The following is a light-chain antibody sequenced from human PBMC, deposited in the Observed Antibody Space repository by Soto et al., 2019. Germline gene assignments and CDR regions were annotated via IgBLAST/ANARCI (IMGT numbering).Light chain of an antibody. J-gene: IGLJ3*02. CDR3: CSYAGSTNLGV. CDR1: SSDVGAYNY. CDR2: EVS. Sequence: QSVLTQPPSASGSPGQSVTISCTGTSSDVGAYNYVSWYQQHPGKAPKVLIFEVSKRPSRVPDRFTGSKSGNTASLTVYGLQAEDEADYYCCSYAGSTNLGVFGGGTKLTVL. V-gene: IGLV2-8*01.